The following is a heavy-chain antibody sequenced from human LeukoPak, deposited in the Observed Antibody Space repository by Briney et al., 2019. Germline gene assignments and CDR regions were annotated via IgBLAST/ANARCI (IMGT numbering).Heavy chain of an antibody. J-gene: IGHJ5*02. Sequence: SETLSLTCSVSGDSITYFYWSWIRQAAGKGLEWIGRFSSSGSTDYNASLKSRVTMSVDTSKNQLSLKVISVTAADTAVYYCARHRVRKGFLVRGVITRFDPWGQGTLVTVSS. D-gene: IGHD3-10*01. V-gene: IGHV4-4*07. CDR3: ARHRVRKGFLVRGVITRFDP. CDR2: FSSSGST. CDR1: GDSITYFY.